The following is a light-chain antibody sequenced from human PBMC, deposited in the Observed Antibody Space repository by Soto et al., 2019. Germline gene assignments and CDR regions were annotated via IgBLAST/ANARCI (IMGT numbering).Light chain of an antibody. V-gene: IGKV3-20*01. Sequence: DIVLTQSPATLSASPGKRATLSCRASQSVSSNLAWYQQKPGQAPRLLIYGASSRATGMPERFSGSGSGTDFTLSISRLEPEDFAVYYCHQYGSSPFTFGQGTKLDIK. CDR1: QSVSSN. CDR3: HQYGSSPFT. CDR2: GAS. J-gene: IGKJ2*01.